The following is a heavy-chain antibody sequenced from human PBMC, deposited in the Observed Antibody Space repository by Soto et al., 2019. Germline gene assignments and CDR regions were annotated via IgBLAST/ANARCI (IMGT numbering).Heavy chain of an antibody. V-gene: IGHV5-10-1*01. J-gene: IGHJ4*02. Sequence: GESLKISCKGSGYSFAGYWITWVRQKPGKGLEWMGRVDPSDSQTYYSPSFPGHVTITVTKSITAVYRQGSSLRASDTSMYYCARHIYDPDTGPYFQYYFDSWGQGTPVTVSS. CDR1: GYSFAGYW. CDR3: ARHIYDPDTGPYFQYYFDS. D-gene: IGHD5-18*01. CDR2: VDPSDSQT.